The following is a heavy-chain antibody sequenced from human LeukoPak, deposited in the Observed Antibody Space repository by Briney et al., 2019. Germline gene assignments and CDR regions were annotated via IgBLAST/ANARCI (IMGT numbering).Heavy chain of an antibody. CDR2: IYYTGST. V-gene: IGHV4-59*08. CDR3: ASGRGYSYGYDY. CDR1: GGSISSSY. D-gene: IGHD5-18*01. Sequence: SETLSLTCTVSGGSISSSYWSWIRQPPGKGLEWIGYIYYTGSTNYNSSLKSRVTISVDTSKNQFSLKLSSVTAADTAVYYCASGRGYSYGYDYWGQGTLVTVSS. J-gene: IGHJ4*02.